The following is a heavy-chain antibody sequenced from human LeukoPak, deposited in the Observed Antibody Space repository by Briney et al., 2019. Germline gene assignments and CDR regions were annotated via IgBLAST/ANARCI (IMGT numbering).Heavy chain of an antibody. J-gene: IGHJ3*02. CDR3: ASCIVADAFDI. Sequence: HPGGSLRLSCAASGFTFSSYGMHWVRQAPGKGLEWVAVIWYDGSNKYYADSVKGRFTISRDNSKNTLYLQMNSLRAEDTAVYYCASCIVADAFDIWGQGTMVTVSS. D-gene: IGHD5-12*01. CDR2: IWYDGSNK. V-gene: IGHV3-33*01. CDR1: GFTFSSYG.